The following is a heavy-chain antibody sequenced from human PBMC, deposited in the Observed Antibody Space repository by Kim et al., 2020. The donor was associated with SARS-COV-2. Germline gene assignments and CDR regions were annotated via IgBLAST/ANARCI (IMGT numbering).Heavy chain of an antibody. Sequence: SLKSRVTISVDTSKNQFSLKLSSVTAADTAVYYCARASGTIFGVSYGMDVWGQGTTVTVSS. CDR3: ARASGTIFGVSYGMDV. D-gene: IGHD3-3*01. V-gene: IGHV4-59*01. J-gene: IGHJ6*02.